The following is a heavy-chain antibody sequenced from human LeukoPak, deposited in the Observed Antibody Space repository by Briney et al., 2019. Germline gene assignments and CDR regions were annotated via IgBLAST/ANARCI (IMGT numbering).Heavy chain of an antibody. J-gene: IGHJ4*02. CDR2: ISNSGSYI. CDR1: GFSFSTYA. Sequence: GGSLRLSCVASGFSFSTYAMNWVRQAPGKGLEWVSSISNSGSYIYYADSVKGRFTISRDDAKKSVYLQMNSLRAEDTAVYYCARDYYDSSGLDYWGQGTLVTVSS. D-gene: IGHD3-22*01. V-gene: IGHV3-21*01. CDR3: ARDYYDSSGLDY.